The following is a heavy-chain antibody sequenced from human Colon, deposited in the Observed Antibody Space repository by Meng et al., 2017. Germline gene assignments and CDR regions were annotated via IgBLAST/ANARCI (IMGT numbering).Heavy chain of an antibody. CDR3: FVWFGESSTSFDH. J-gene: IGHJ4*02. CDR2: INPNSGVT. V-gene: IGHV1-2*02. CDR1: GFTFTGYY. D-gene: IGHD3-10*01. Sequence: VPWGGLGGGLGKPGGSLSSSCAASGFTFTGYYVHWVRQAPGQGLECMGWINPNSGVTNYAQKFQDRVTMTRDTSITTAYMELSNLRSDDTAVYYCFVWFGESSTSFDHWGQGSLVTVSS.